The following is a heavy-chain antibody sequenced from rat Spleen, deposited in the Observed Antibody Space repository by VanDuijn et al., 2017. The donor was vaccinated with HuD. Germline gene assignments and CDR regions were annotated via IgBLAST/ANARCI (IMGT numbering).Heavy chain of an antibody. D-gene: IGHD1-11*01. J-gene: IGHJ2*01. CDR1: GFTFNNYD. V-gene: IGHV5-25*01. CDR2: ISTGGGGT. Sequence: EVQLVESGGGLVQPGRSLKLSCAASGFTFNNYDMAWVRQAPTKGLEWIASISTGGGGTYYPDSVKGRFNISRDNAKSTLYLQMDSLRSEDTASYYCASQRRRVYDYWGQGVMVTVSS. CDR3: ASQRRRVYDY.